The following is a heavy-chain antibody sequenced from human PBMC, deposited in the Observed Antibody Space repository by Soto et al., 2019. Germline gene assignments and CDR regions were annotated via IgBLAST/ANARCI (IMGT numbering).Heavy chain of an antibody. Sequence: PGESLKISCKASGYSFSTFRIAWVRQMTGKGLEWMGIIHPGDSDTRYSPSFQGQVTMSADKSISTAYLQWSSLKASDTARYYCARRRSPGPELDAFDIGRQGTMVTVSS. CDR3: ARRRSPGPELDAFDI. V-gene: IGHV5-51*01. J-gene: IGHJ3*02. CDR1: GYSFSTFR. D-gene: IGHD1-26*01. CDR2: IHPGDSDT.